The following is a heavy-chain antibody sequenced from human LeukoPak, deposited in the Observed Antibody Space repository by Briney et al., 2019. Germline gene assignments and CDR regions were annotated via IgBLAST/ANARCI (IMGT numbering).Heavy chain of an antibody. CDR3: ARDHRWGFDY. V-gene: IGHV3-11*04. CDR2: ISSRGSTI. CDR1: GFTFSDYY. J-gene: IGHJ4*02. Sequence: GGSLRLSWAASGFTFSDYYMSWIRQAPGKGLEWVSYISSRGSTIYYADSVKGRFTISRDNAKNSLYLQMNSLRAQDTAVYYCARDHRWGFDYWGRGTLVTVSS. D-gene: IGHD7-27*01.